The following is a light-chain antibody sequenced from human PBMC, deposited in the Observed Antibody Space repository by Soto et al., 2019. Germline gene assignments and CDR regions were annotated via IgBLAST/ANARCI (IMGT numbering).Light chain of an antibody. Sequence: EFVLTQSPGTLSSSPGGRATVSCSASQTVTSNYLAWYQQKPGQAPRLLIYGPSTRATGIPARFSGSGSGTEFTLTISSLQSEDFAVYYCQQYNNWPLTFGGGTKVDIK. V-gene: IGKV3-15*01. CDR1: QTVTSN. CDR3: QQYNNWPLT. CDR2: GPS. J-gene: IGKJ4*01.